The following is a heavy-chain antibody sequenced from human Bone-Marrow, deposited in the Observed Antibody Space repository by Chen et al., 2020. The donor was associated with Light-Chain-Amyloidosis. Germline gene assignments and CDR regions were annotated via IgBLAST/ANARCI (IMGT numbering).Heavy chain of an antibody. CDR2: IWYDGSNK. V-gene: IGHV3-33*01. Sequence: QVQLVESGGGVVQPGRSLRLSCAASGFTFSSYGMHWVRQAPGKGREGVAVIWYDGSNKYYADSVKGRFTISRDNSKNTLYLQMNSLRAEDTAVYYCARENYYDSSGYGYWGQGTLVTVSS. D-gene: IGHD3-22*01. CDR1: GFTFSSYG. CDR3: ARENYYDSSGYGY. J-gene: IGHJ4*02.